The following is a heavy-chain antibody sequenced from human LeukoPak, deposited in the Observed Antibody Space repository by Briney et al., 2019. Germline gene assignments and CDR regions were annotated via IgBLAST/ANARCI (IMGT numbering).Heavy chain of an antibody. Sequence: LGESLKISCKGSGYSFTNYWIGWVRQMPAKGLEWMGIIHTGDSDPRYSPSLQGQVTMSVDKSISTAYLQWSSLKASDTAMYYCARHGPGDYFDYWGQGTLVTVSS. V-gene: IGHV5-51*01. CDR2: IHTGDSDP. D-gene: IGHD3-10*01. CDR3: ARHGPGDYFDY. CDR1: GYSFTNYW. J-gene: IGHJ4*02.